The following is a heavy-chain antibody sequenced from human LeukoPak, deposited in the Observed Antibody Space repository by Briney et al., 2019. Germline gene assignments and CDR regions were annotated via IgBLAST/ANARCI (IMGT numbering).Heavy chain of an antibody. CDR3: ARDGPYSGSYFADFDY. J-gene: IGHJ4*02. V-gene: IGHV3-48*02. D-gene: IGHD1-26*01. Sequence: GGSLRLSCVVSGFTFSSYSMSWGRQAPGKGLEWVSYISSSSSTIYYADSVKGRFSVSRDNAKNSLYLQLNSLRDEDMAVYYCARDGPYSGSYFADFDYWGQGTLVTVSS. CDR2: ISSSSSTI. CDR1: GFTFSSYS.